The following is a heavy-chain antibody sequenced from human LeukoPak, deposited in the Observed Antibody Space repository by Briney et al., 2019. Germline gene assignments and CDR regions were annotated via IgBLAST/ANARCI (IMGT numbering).Heavy chain of an antibody. CDR2: INHSGST. CDR3: ALRELVIAAAVNAFDI. V-gene: IGHV4-34*01. J-gene: IGHJ3*02. D-gene: IGHD6-13*01. CDR1: GGSFSGYY. Sequence: SETLSLTCAVYGGSFSGYYWSWIRQPPGKGLEWIGEINHSGSTNYNPSLKSRVTISVDTSKTKFSLKLSSVVVSDAAIYYCALRELVIAAAVNAFDIWGQGTMVTVSS.